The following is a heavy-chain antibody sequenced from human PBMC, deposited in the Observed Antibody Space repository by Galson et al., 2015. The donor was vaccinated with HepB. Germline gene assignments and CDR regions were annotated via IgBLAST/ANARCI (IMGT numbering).Heavy chain of an antibody. J-gene: IGHJ4*02. Sequence: SLRLSCAVSGLTFSTYGMTWIRQAPGKGLEWISHINSGSSVISYADSVKGRFTISRDNAQNAVYLQMNSLRGEDTAVYYCVTDPEGSLDFDYWGQGTLVTVSS. CDR2: INSGSSVI. CDR1: GLTFSTYG. CDR3: VTDPEGSLDFDY. V-gene: IGHV3-48*01.